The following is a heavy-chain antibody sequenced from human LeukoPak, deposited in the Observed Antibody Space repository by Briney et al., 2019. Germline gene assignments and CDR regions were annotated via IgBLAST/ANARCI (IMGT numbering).Heavy chain of an antibody. V-gene: IGHV3-7*01. CDR3: AKFAEPSTTVDY. CDR1: GFTFRNSD. CDR2: INQAGNPT. J-gene: IGHJ4*02. Sequence: GGSLRLSCAASGFTFRNSDMHWVRQAPGKGLEWVANINQAGNPTAYLDSVKGRFTISRDNAKNSLYLQMNSLTTEDMAVYYCAKFAEPSTTVDYWGQGTLVTVSS. D-gene: IGHD1-26*01.